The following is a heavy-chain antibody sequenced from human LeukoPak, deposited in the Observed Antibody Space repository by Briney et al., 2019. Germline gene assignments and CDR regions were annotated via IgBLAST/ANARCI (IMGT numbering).Heavy chain of an antibody. J-gene: IGHJ4*02. CDR2: IYPGDSDT. V-gene: IGHV5-51*01. D-gene: IGHD6-19*01. CDR3: ARHISSSGWYFEY. Sequence: GESLKISCKGSGYSFTSYWIGWVRQMPGKGLEWMGIIYPGDSDTRYSPSFQGQVTISADKSISTAYLQWSSLKASDTAMYYGARHISSSGWYFEYWGQGTLVTISS. CDR1: GYSFTSYW.